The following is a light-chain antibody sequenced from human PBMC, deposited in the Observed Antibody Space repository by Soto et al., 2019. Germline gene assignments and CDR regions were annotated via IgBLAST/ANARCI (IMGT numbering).Light chain of an antibody. Sequence: EFVLTQSPGTLSLSPGERATLSCRTSLSVSVYLDWYQQKPGQAPRLLISDASNRATGIPARFSGSGSGTDFTLTISRLEPEDFAVYYCHQYGDSPLFGPGTKVDIK. CDR3: HQYGDSPL. V-gene: IGKV3-20*01. J-gene: IGKJ3*01. CDR1: LSVSVY. CDR2: DAS.